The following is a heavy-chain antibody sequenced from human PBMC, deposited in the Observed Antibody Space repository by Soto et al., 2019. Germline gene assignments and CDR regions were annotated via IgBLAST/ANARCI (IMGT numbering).Heavy chain of an antibody. CDR3: ARRQGGSIAARSPFDI. CDR1: GFTFSSYS. D-gene: IGHD6-6*01. Sequence: GSLRLSCAASGFTFSSYSMNWVRQAPGKGLEWVSSISSSSSYIYYADSVKGRFTISRDNAKNSLYLQMNSLRAEDTAVYYCARRQGGSIAARSPFDIWGQGTMVTV. J-gene: IGHJ3*02. V-gene: IGHV3-21*01. CDR2: ISSSSSYI.